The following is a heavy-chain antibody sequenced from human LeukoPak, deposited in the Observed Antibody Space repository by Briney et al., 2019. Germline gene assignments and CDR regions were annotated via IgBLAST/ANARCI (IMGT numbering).Heavy chain of an antibody. CDR3: ARDHGSSGWYGTDY. D-gene: IGHD6-19*01. Sequence: PSETLSLTCTVSGGSISSYYWSWIRQPPGKGLEWIGYIYNSGTTSYNPALKSRVTISVDTSKNQFSLKLSSVTAADTAVYFCARDHGSSGWYGTDYWGQGTLVTVSS. J-gene: IGHJ4*02. CDR1: GGSISSYY. V-gene: IGHV4-59*01. CDR2: IYNSGTT.